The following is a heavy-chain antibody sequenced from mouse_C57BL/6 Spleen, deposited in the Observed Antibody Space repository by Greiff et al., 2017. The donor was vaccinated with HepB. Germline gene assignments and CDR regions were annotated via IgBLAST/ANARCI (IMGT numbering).Heavy chain of an antibody. CDR1: GYAFSSSW. Sequence: VQLQQSGPELVKPGASVKISCKASGYAFSSSWMNWVKQRPGEGLEWIGRIYPGDGDTNYNGKFKGKATLTADKSSSTAYMQLSSLTSEDSAVYFCARHYSNYGLAWFAYWGQGTLVTVSA. CDR2: IYPGDGDT. J-gene: IGHJ3*01. D-gene: IGHD2-5*01. CDR3: ARHYSNYGLAWFAY. V-gene: IGHV1-82*01.